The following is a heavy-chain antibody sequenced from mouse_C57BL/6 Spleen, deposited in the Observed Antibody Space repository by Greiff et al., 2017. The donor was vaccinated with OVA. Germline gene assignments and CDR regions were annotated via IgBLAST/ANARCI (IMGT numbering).Heavy chain of an antibody. J-gene: IGHJ4*01. V-gene: IGHV1-9*01. CDR3: ARWDYYGSSLYAMDY. CDR1: GYTFTGYW. CDR2: ILPGSGST. D-gene: IGHD1-1*01. Sequence: VQLQQSGAELMKPGASVKLSCKATGYTFTGYWIEWVKQRPGHGLEWIGEILPGSGSTNYNEKFKGKATFTADTSSNTAYMQLSSLTTEDSASDYWARWDYYGSSLYAMDYWGQGTSVTVSS.